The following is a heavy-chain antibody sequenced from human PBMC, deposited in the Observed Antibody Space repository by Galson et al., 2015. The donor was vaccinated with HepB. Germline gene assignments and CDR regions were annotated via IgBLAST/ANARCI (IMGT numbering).Heavy chain of an antibody. Sequence: SLRLSCAASGFTFSSYGMHWVRPAPGKGLEWVAVISYDGSNKYYADSVKGRFTISRDNSKNTLYLQMNSLRAEDTAVYYCAKDPPLYGSGRGGGYFDYWGQGTLVTVSS. CDR3: AKDPPLYGSGRGGGYFDY. D-gene: IGHD3-10*01. CDR1: GFTFSSYG. CDR2: ISYDGSNK. V-gene: IGHV3-30*18. J-gene: IGHJ4*02.